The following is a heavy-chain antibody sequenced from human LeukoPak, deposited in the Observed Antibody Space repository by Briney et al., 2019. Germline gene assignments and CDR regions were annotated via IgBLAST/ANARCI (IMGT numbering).Heavy chain of an antibody. CDR3: AKDDELLWFGGYYFDY. D-gene: IGHD3-10*01. CDR1: GFTFSSYA. CDR2: ISGSGGST. V-gene: IGHV3-23*01. Sequence: PGGSLRLSCAASGFTFSSYAMSWVRQAPGKGLEWVSVISGSGGSTYYADSVKGRFTISRDNSKNTLYLQMNSLRAEDTAVYYCAKDDELLWFGGYYFDYWGQGTLVTVSS. J-gene: IGHJ4*02.